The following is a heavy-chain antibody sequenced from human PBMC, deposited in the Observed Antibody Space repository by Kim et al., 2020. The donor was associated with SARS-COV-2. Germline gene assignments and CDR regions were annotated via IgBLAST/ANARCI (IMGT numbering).Heavy chain of an antibody. D-gene: IGHD6-13*01. CDR1: GDSISYYY. V-gene: IGHV4-59*01. J-gene: IGHJ4*02. Sequence: SETLSLTCTVSGDSISYYYCSWIRQPPGKGLEWIGYIYYSGSTNYNPSLKSRVTISVDTSKNQFSLELTSVTAADTAVYYCARSEGRSSWHHFDHCGQGT. CDR3: ARSEGRSSWHHFDH. CDR2: IYYSGST.